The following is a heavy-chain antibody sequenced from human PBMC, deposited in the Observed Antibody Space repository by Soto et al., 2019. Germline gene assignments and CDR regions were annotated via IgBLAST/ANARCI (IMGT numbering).Heavy chain of an antibody. D-gene: IGHD3-10*01. Sequence: QVRLKESGPGLLKPSQPLSLPCTVSGASITSGGYTWGWIRQHPGKGLEWIGYFYYSGSTYYNPSLKSRVTISVDTSKNQFSLKLSSVTAADTAVYYCARETTSNSGVFDYWGQGTLVTVSS. CDR1: GASITSGGYT. CDR3: ARETTSNSGVFDY. CDR2: FYYSGST. V-gene: IGHV4-31*03. J-gene: IGHJ4*02.